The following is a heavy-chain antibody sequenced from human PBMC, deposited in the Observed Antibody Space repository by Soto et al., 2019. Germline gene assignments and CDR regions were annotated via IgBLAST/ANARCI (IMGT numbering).Heavy chain of an antibody. CDR1: GYTFTSYG. D-gene: IGHD3-9*01. Sequence: RASVKVSCKASGYTFTSYGISWVRQAPGQGLEWMGWISAYNGNTNYAQKLQGRVTMTTDTSTSTAYMELRSLRSDDTAVYYCARERGPYYDILTGPYYYYYGMDVWGQGTTVTVSS. CDR2: ISAYNGNT. CDR3: ARERGPYYDILTGPYYYYYGMDV. V-gene: IGHV1-18*04. J-gene: IGHJ6*02.